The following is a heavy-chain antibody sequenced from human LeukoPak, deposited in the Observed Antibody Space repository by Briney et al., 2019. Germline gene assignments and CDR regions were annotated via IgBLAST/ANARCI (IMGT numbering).Heavy chain of an antibody. CDR3: ARALGRSSGWYLGY. Sequence: GGSLRLSCAASGFTFSSYSMNWVRQAPGKGLEWVSSISSSSSYIYYADSVKSRFTISRDNAKNSLYLQMNSLRAEDTAVYYCARALGRSSGWYLGYWGQGTLVTVSS. D-gene: IGHD6-19*01. CDR1: GFTFSSYS. CDR2: ISSSSSYI. J-gene: IGHJ4*02. V-gene: IGHV3-21*01.